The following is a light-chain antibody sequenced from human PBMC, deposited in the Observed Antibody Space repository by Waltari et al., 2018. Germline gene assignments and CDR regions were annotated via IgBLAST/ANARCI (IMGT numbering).Light chain of an antibody. CDR1: TSDLVGYNY. Sequence: QSALTQPPSVSGSPGQSITISCPGTTSDLVGYNYVPCYQQHPGKAPKLIIFDVSSRPSGVSNRFSGSKSANTASLIISGLQAEDEADYYCCSFTSSSTWVFGGGTKLTVL. V-gene: IGLV2-14*03. CDR2: DVS. CDR3: CSFTSSSTWV. J-gene: IGLJ3*02.